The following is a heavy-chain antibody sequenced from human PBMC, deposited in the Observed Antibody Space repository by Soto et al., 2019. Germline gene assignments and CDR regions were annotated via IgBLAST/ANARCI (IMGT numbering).Heavy chain of an antibody. J-gene: IGHJ6*02. V-gene: IGHV3-73*01. D-gene: IGHD3-22*01. Sequence: PGGSLRLSCAASGFTFSGSAMHWVRQASGKGLEWVGRIRSKANSYATAYAASVKGRFTISRDDSKNTAYLQMNSLKTEDTAVYYCTRLRMYYYDSRGMDVWGQGTTVTVSS. CDR2: IRSKANSYAT. CDR3: TRLRMYYYDSRGMDV. CDR1: GFTFSGSA.